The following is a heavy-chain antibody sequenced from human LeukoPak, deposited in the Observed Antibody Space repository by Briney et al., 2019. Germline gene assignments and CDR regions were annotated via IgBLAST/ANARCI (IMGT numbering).Heavy chain of an antibody. V-gene: IGHV3-66*02. J-gene: IGHJ4*02. CDR2: IYSGMTT. CDR3: ARKIAGRLSYFDY. CDR1: GFTVSSND. D-gene: IGHD6-6*01. Sequence: GGSLRLSCAASGFTVSSNDMSWVRQAPGKGLEWVSVIYSGMTTYYSDSVKGRFTNSRDNSKNTLYLQMNSLRAEDTAVYYCARKIAGRLSYFDYWGQGTLVTVSS.